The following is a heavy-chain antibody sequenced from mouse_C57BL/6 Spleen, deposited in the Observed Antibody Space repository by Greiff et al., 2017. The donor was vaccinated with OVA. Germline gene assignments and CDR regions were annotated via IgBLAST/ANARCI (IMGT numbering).Heavy chain of an antibody. CDR2: IDPENGDT. V-gene: IGHV14-4*01. J-gene: IGHJ3*01. Sequence: EVQLQQSGAELVRPGASVKLSCTASGFNIKDDYMHWVKQRPEQGLEWIGWIDPENGDTEYASKFQGKATITADTSSNTAYLQLSSLTSEDTAVYYCTTMAATGTYWGQGTLVTVPA. CDR3: TTMAATGTY. CDR1: GFNIKDDY. D-gene: IGHD1-1*02.